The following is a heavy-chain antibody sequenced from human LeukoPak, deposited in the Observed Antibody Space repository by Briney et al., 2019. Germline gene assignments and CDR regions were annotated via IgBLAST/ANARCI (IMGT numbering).Heavy chain of an antibody. CDR1: GGSFSGYY. J-gene: IGHJ6*02. D-gene: IGHD3-22*01. CDR3: ARGRTYYYDTSGYYPSIYYGMDV. Sequence: PSETLSLTCAVSGGSFSGYYWYWIRQPPGKGLEWIGEINHGESTNYNPSLKSRATLSVDTSKNQFSLKLPSVTAADTAVYYCARGRTYYYDTSGYYPSIYYGMDVWGQGTTVIVSS. CDR2: INHGEST. V-gene: IGHV4-34*01.